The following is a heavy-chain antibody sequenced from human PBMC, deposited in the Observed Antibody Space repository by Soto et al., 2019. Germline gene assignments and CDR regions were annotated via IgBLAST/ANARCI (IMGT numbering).Heavy chain of an antibody. CDR1: GGSISSYY. CDR3: ARDGCSGGSCYDWFAP. CDR2: IYYSGST. J-gene: IGHJ5*02. Sequence: PSETLSLTCTVSGGSISSYYWSWIRQPPGKGLEWIGYIYYSGSTNYNPSLKSRVTISVDTSKNQFSLKLSSVTAADTAVYYCARDGCSGGSCYDWFAPWGQGTLVTVSS. D-gene: IGHD2-15*01. V-gene: IGHV4-59*01.